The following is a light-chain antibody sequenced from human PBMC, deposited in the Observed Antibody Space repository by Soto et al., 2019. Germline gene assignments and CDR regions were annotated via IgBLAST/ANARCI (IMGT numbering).Light chain of an antibody. CDR2: EVT. V-gene: IGLV2-14*01. Sequence: QSALTQPASVSGSPGQSITISCTGTSSDVGAYNFVSWYQHHPGRAPKLIIYEVTIRPSGVSNRFSGSKSGNMASLTISGLQAEDEADYYCSSYTTSAPYVFGSGTKVIVL. CDR1: SSDVGAYNF. CDR3: SSYTTSAPYV. J-gene: IGLJ1*01.